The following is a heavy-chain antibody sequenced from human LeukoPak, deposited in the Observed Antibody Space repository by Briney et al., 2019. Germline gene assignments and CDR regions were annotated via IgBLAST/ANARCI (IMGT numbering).Heavy chain of an antibody. J-gene: IGHJ1*01. CDR3: AKDPRVGASAAEYFQY. V-gene: IGHV3-23*01. D-gene: IGHD1-26*01. CDR2: IRGSGTST. CDR1: GFTFSSYA. Sequence: GGSLRLSCAASGFTFSSYAMAWVRQAPGKGLEWVSAIRGSGTSTYYADSVNGRFTISRDNSKKTLYLLMNSLRAEDTAVYYCAKDPRVGASAAEYFQYWGQGTLVTVSS.